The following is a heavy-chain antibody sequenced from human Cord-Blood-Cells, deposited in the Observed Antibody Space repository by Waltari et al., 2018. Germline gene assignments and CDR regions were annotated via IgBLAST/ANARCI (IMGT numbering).Heavy chain of an antibody. CDR1: AFTFSSYA. V-gene: IGHV3-30*14. J-gene: IGHJ4*02. CDR2: IAYDGSNK. CDR3: ARMGPGGVDY. Sequence: QVQLVESGGGVVQPGRSLRLSCAASAFTFSSYAMHWVRQAPGKGLEWVAVIAYDGSNKYYADSVKGRFTISKDTSKNQVVLTMTNMDPVDTATYYCARMGPGGVDYWGQGTLVTVSS. D-gene: IGHD3-10*01.